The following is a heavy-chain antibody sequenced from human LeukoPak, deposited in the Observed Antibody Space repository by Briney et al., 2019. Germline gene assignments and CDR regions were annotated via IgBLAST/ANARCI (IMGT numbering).Heavy chain of an antibody. D-gene: IGHD1-26*01. CDR3: TKRVKYGGTWDHFAD. Sequence: EGSLRLSRAASGFTFSDYYMSWVRQAPGKGLEWVSTVNADGGNTYYADSVKGRFTISRDNSKSTLILQMNSLRVEDTALYYCTKRVKYGGTWDHFADWGQGTLVTVSS. CDR2: VNADGGNT. CDR1: GFTFSDYY. J-gene: IGHJ4*02. V-gene: IGHV3-23*01.